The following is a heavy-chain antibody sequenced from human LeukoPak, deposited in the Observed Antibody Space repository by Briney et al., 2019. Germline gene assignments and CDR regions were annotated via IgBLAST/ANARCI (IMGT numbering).Heavy chain of an antibody. J-gene: IGHJ4*02. V-gene: IGHV4-34*01. CDR3: AGYRLGY. CDR2: INHSGST. Sequence: SETLSLTCSVYGGSFSAYYWTWIRQSPGKGLEWIGEINHSGSTNYNPSLKSRVSISVDMSKNQFSLNLRSVTAADTAVYYCAGYRLGYWGQGTLVTVSS. CDR1: GGSFSAYY. D-gene: IGHD3-16*01.